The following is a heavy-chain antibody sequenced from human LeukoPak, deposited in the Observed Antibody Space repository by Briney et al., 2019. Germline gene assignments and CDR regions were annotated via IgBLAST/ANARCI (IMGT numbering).Heavy chain of an antibody. CDR3: ARAHYGSGSYYLISVSDDGKIWFDP. V-gene: IGHV1-2*02. Sequence: GASVKVSCKASGYTFTGYYMHWVRQAPGQGLEGRGWINPNSGGPNYAQKFKGGVTMTRDTSISTAYMELSRLRSDDTAVYYCARAHYGSGSYYLISVSDDGKIWFDPWGQGTLVTVSS. J-gene: IGHJ5*02. D-gene: IGHD3-10*01. CDR1: GYTFTGYY. CDR2: INPNSGGP.